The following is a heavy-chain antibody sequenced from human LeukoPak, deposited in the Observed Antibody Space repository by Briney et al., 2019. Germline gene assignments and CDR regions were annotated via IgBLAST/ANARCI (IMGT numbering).Heavy chain of an antibody. J-gene: IGHJ3*02. V-gene: IGHV4-34*01. CDR3: ASAMIGVPEDAFDT. D-gene: IGHD3-22*01. CDR2: INHSGST. CDR1: GGSFSGYY. Sequence: NPSETLSLTCAVYGGSFSGYYWSWIRQPPGKGLEWIGEINHSGSTNYNPSLKSRVTISVDTSKNHFSLRLSSVTAADTAVYYCASAMIGVPEDAFDTWGQGTMVTVSS.